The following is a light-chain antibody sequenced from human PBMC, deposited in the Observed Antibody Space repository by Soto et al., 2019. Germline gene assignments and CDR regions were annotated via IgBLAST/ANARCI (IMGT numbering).Light chain of an antibody. V-gene: IGLV1-44*01. CDR1: SSSIGSNT. CDR3: AAWDDSLNGVV. CDR2: NDD. Sequence: QSVLTQPPSASGTPGQRVTICCSGSSSSIGSNTVTWYQQLPGTAPKLLIYNDDQRPSGVPDRFSGSRSGTSASLAISGLQSEDETDYYCAAWDDSLNGVVFGGGTKLTVL. J-gene: IGLJ2*01.